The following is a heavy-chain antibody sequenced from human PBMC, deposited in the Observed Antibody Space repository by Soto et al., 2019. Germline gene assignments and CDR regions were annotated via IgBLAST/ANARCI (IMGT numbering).Heavy chain of an antibody. CDR3: AKGIGIAARPGAFDY. CDR1: GFTFSSYG. CDR2: ISYDGSNK. D-gene: IGHD6-6*01. J-gene: IGHJ4*02. V-gene: IGHV3-30*18. Sequence: GASLRLSCAASGFTFSSYGMHWVRQAPGKGLEWVAVISYDGSNKYYADSVKGRFTISRDNSKNTLYLQMNSLRAEDTAVYYCAKGIGIAARPGAFDYWGQGTLVTVS.